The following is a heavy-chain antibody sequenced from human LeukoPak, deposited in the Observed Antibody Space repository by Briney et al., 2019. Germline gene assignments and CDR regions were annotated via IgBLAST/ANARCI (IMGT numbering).Heavy chain of an antibody. CDR2: IKSKTGGGTT. J-gene: IGHJ4*02. CDR1: GFAFSNAW. CDR3: TTSYGGFFDY. D-gene: IGHD4-23*01. Sequence: GGSLRLSCAASGFAFSNAWMNWVRQAPGKGLEWVGRIKSKTGGGTTDYAAPVKGRFTISRDDSKNTLYLQMNSLKTEDTAVYYCTTSYGGFFDYWRQGTLVTVSS. V-gene: IGHV3-15*01.